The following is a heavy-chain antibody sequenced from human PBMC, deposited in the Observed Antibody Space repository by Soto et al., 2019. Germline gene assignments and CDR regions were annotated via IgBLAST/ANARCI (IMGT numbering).Heavy chain of an antibody. CDR3: ARVSGIVVVPAAKRWFDP. CDR1: GGSFSGYY. D-gene: IGHD2-2*01. Sequence: ETLSLTCAVYGGSFSGYYWSWIRQPPGKGLEWIGEINHSGSTNYNPSLKSRVTISVDTSKNQFSLKLSSVTAADTAVYYCARVSGIVVVPAAKRWFDPWGQGTLVTVSS. J-gene: IGHJ5*02. CDR2: INHSGST. V-gene: IGHV4-34*01.